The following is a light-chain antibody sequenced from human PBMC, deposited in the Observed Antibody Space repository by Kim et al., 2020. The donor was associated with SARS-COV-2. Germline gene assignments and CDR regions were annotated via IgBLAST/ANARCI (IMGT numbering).Light chain of an antibody. CDR3: AAWDDSLSGVV. CDR2: RNN. V-gene: IGLV1-47*01. CDR1: GPSLESNY. Sequence: GRRDPSSCSGSGPSLESNYVNWYQQLPGTAPKRLIYRNNQRPSGVPDRFSGYSSGTSASLAISGLRSEDGADYYCAAWDDSLSGVVFGGGTQLTVL. J-gene: IGLJ2*01.